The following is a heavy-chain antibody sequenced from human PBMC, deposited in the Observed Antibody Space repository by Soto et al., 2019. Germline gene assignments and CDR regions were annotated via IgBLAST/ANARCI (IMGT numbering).Heavy chain of an antibody. J-gene: IGHJ4*02. CDR1: GGSSSSGGYS. CDR2: IYHSGST. V-gene: IGHV4-30-2*01. CDR3: ARGQVVAAQH. Sequence: QLQLQESGSGLVKPSPTLSLTCAVSGGSSSSGGYSWSWIRKPPGKGLEWIGYIYHSGSTYYNPSLKSRVTISVDRAKNQFSLKLSSVTAADTAVYYCARGQVVAAQHWGQGTLVTVSS. D-gene: IGHD2-15*01.